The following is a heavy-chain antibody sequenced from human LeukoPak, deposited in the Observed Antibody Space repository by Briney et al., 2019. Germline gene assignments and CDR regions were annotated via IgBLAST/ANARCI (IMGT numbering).Heavy chain of an antibody. V-gene: IGHV6-1*01. CDR1: GDSVSSNSAA. J-gene: IGHJ5*02. CDR2: TYYRSKWYN. D-gene: IGHD3-22*01. CDR3: ARDSGSSAYYPNWFDP. Sequence: SQTLSLTCAISGDSVSSNSAAWNWIRQSPSRGLEWLGRTYYRSKWYNDYAVSVKSRITINPDTSKNQFSLQLNSVTPEDTAVYYCARDSGSSAYYPNWFDPWGQGTLVTVSS.